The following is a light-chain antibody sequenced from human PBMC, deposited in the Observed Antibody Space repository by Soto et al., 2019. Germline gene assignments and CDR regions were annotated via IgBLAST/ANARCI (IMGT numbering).Light chain of an antibody. CDR3: QQYNSYPLT. J-gene: IGKJ4*01. Sequence: IPSTEFPTNLRASVGARATFTCRASLSINSWLAWYVQKLGKASKHLIYDASSLESGVPSRFSGSGSGTEFTLTISSLQPDDFATYYCQQYNSYPLTFGRGLKV. V-gene: IGKV1-5*01. CDR2: DAS. CDR1: LSINSW.